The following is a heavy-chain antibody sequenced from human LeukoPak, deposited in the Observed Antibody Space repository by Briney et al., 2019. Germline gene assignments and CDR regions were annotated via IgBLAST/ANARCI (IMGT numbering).Heavy chain of an antibody. D-gene: IGHD6-19*01. Sequence: ASVKVSCKASGYTFTTFGISWVRQAPGQGLEWMGWISANNGNTNCAQKFQGRVTMTTDTSTSTAYMELRSLRSDDTAVYYCARDPGSFLSSTGGLNWSAPGGQGTLVTVP. CDR2: ISANNGNT. CDR1: GYTFTTFG. CDR3: ARDPGSFLSSTGGLNWSAP. V-gene: IGHV1-18*01. J-gene: IGHJ5*02.